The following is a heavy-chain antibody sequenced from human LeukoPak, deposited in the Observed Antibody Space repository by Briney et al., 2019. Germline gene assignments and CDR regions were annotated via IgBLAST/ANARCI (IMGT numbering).Heavy chain of an antibody. Sequence: SETLSLTCTVSGGSISSSFNYWGWIRQPPGKGLEWIGEINHSGSTNYNPSLKSRVTISVDTSKNQFSLKLSSVTAADTAVYYCAKNYYYYYGMDVWGQGTTVTVSS. CDR1: GGSISSSFNY. V-gene: IGHV4-39*07. CDR3: AKNYYYYYGMDV. J-gene: IGHJ6*02. CDR2: INHSGST.